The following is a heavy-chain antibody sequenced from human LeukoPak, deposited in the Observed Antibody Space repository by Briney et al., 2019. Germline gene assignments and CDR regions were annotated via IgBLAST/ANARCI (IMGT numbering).Heavy chain of an antibody. V-gene: IGHV7-4-1*02. CDR2: INTNTGNP. CDR1: GYTFTSYA. Sequence: ASVKVSCKASGYTFTSYAMNWVRQAPGQGLEWMGWINTNTGNPTYAQGFTGRFVFSLDTSVSTAYLQISSLKAEDTAVYYCARVSEGYCSSTSCFYFDYWGQGTLVTVSS. D-gene: IGHD2-2*01. J-gene: IGHJ4*02. CDR3: ARVSEGYCSSTSCFYFDY.